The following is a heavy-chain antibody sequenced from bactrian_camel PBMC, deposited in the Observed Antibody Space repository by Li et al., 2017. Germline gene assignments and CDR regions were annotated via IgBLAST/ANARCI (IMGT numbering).Heavy chain of an antibody. J-gene: IGHJ4*01. V-gene: IGHV3S40*01. CDR1: EFTFGSVN. Sequence: VQLVESGGGLVQPGGSLRLSCAASEFTFGSVNLMWVRQAPGKGLEWISYITYADDTYYPDFVKGRFTISRDDAKNTLNLEMNSLKTEDTAMYYCLITNRAYANEYDFFYRGQGTQVTVS. CDR3: LITNRAYANEYDFFY. CDR2: ITYADDT. D-gene: IGHD1*01.